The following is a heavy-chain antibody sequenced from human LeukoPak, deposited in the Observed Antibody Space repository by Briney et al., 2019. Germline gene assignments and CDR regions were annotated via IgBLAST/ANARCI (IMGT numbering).Heavy chain of an antibody. V-gene: IGHV4-30-4*01. D-gene: IGHD2-2*02. CDR1: GGSISYYY. Sequence: SETLSLTCTVSGGSISYYYWSWIRQPPGKGLEWIGYIYYSGSTYYNPSLKSRVTISLDTSKNQFSLRLSSVTAADTAVYYCARVTARDRSSISCYKGGFDYWGQGTLVTVSS. CDR3: ARVTARDRSSISCYKGGFDY. CDR2: IYYSGST. J-gene: IGHJ4*02.